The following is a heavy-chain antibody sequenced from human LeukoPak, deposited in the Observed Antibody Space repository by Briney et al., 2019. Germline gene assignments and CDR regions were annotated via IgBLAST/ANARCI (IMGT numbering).Heavy chain of an antibody. CDR2: IYHSGST. V-gene: IGHV4-4*02. D-gene: IGHD6-19*01. CDR3: ASLPTSAWKHSDF. Sequence: PSETLSLTCAVSGGSLSSRGWWSWVRQPPGKGLEWIGEIYHSGSTNYNPSLKSRLTISVDKSKNQFSLKLSSVTAADTAVYYCASLPTSAWKHSDFWGQGTLVTVSS. CDR1: GGSLSSRGW. J-gene: IGHJ4*02.